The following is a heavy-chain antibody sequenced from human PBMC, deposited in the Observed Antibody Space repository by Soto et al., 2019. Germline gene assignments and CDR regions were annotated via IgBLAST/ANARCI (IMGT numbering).Heavy chain of an antibody. CDR1: GYTFSIYG. D-gene: IGHD3-3*01. Sequence: ASVKVSCPASGYTFSIYGISWVRQAPGQGLEWMGWIAAFNGNTHSAQKFQGRVTMTADTSTSTAYMEWGSLTSDDTAVYYCARSSDVRSGVDPXG. V-gene: IGHV1-18*01. J-gene: IGHJ5*02. CDR2: IAAFNGNT. CDR3: ARSSDVRSGVDP.